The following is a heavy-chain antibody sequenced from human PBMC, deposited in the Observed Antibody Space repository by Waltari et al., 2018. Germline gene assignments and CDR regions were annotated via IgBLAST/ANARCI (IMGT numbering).Heavy chain of an antibody. CDR2: INPNRGGT. CDR1: GYTFTGYY. CDR3: ASAPFYSPPDG. D-gene: IGHD4-4*01. V-gene: IGHV1-2*06. Sequence: QVQLVQSGAEVKKPGASVKVSCKASGYTFTGYYMHWVRQAPGQGLEWMGRINPNRGGTNYAQKFQGRVTMTRDTSISTAYMELSRLRSDDTAVYYCASAPFYSPPDGWGQGTLVTVSS. J-gene: IGHJ4*02.